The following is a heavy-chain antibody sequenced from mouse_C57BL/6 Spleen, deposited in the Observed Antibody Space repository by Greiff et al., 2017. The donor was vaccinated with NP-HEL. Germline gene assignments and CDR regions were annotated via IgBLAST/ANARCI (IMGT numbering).Heavy chain of an antibody. V-gene: IGHV5-12*01. Sequence: EVKLMESGGGLVQPGGSLKLSCAASGFTFSDYYMYWVRQTPEKRLEWVAYLSNGGGSTYYPDTVKGRFTISRDNAKNTLYLQMSRLKSEDTAMYYCARHHYYDYDGEAWFAYWGQGTLVTVSA. CDR3: ARHHYYDYDGEAWFAY. J-gene: IGHJ3*01. CDR2: LSNGGGST. CDR1: GFTFSDYY. D-gene: IGHD2-4*01.